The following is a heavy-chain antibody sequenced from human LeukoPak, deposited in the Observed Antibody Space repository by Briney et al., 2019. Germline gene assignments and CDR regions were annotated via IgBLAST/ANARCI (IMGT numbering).Heavy chain of an antibody. V-gene: IGHV3-30*03. CDR1: GFTFSTYG. CDR2: ISYDGSNK. CDR3: VRDGFSYGSGWYFDY. Sequence: PGRSLRLSCAASGFTFSTYGMHWVRQAPGKGLEWVAVISYDGSNKYYADSVKGRFTISRDNSKNTLYLQMNSLRAEDTAVYYCVRDGFSYGSGWYFDYWGQGTLVTVSS. J-gene: IGHJ4*02. D-gene: IGHD5-18*01.